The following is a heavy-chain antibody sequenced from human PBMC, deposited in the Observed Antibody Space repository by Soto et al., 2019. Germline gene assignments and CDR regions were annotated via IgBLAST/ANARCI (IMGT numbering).Heavy chain of an antibody. J-gene: IGHJ5*01. CDR2: VNHRGIT. CDR1: GGSFSDHY. D-gene: IGHD3-22*01. V-gene: IGHV4-34*01. Sequence: QVQLQQWGAGLLKPSETLSLTCAVYGGSFSDHYWSWIRQPPGKGLEWVGEVNHRGITNYNPSLKSRVIISADTYKSQFTMKLRYVPAADTAVYCCARGISMKVGDQTDAHDNCCLDSWGRGTLGTGSS. CDR3: ARGISMKVGDQTDAHDNCCLDS.